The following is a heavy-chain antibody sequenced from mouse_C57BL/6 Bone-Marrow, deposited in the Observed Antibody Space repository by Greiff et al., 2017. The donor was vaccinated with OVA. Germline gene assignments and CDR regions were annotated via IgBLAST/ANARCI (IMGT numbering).Heavy chain of an antibody. CDR2: IDPENGDT. Sequence: VQLKQSGAELVRPGASVKLSCTASGFNIKDDYMHWVKQRPEQGLEWIGWIDPENGDTEYASKFQGKATITADTSSNTAYLQLSSLTSEDTAVYYWTTLYYKDAMDYWGQGTSVTVSS. D-gene: IGHD2-12*01. V-gene: IGHV14-4*01. CDR1: GFNIKDDY. J-gene: IGHJ4*01. CDR3: TTLYYKDAMDY.